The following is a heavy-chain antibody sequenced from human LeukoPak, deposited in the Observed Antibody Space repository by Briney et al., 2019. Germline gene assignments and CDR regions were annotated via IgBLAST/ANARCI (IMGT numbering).Heavy chain of an antibody. Sequence: SETLSLTCTVSGGSISSGGYYWSWIRQYPGTGLEWIGYIHYSGSTYYNPSLKSRVTISVDTSKNQFSLKLSSVTAADTAVYYCARDRNYYGMDVWGQGTTVTVSS. CDR2: IHYSGST. J-gene: IGHJ6*02. V-gene: IGHV4-31*03. CDR1: GGSISSGGYY. CDR3: ARDRNYYGMDV.